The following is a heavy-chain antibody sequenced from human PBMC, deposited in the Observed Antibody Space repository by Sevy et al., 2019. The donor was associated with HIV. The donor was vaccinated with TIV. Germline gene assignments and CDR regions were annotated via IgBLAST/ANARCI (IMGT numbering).Heavy chain of an antibody. J-gene: IGHJ4*02. CDR1: GFTLSTYT. Sequence: GGSLRLSCAASGFTLSTYTMNWVRQAPGKGLEWVSSISSGSDYIYYADSVKGRFTISRDNAKNSRYLQMNSLRAEDXXXXXXXXXXXXXLTYFDYWGQGTLVTVSS. CDR2: ISSGSDYI. V-gene: IGHV3-21*01. CDR3: XXXXXXXLTYFDY.